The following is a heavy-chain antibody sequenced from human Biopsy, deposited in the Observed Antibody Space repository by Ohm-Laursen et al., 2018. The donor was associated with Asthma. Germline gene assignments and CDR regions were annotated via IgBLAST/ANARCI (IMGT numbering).Heavy chain of an antibody. CDR3: ARAQDYYDSRGYYRSFDY. CDR2: IYYSGST. D-gene: IGHD3-22*01. CDR1: YGSITSGGYY. Sequence: QTLTLTWAVSYGSITSGGYYWTWIRQHPGKGLEWIGFIYYSGSTYYNPSLKSRVSISIDTSKNQFSLKLSSVTAADTAVYYCARAQDYYDSRGYYRSFDYWGQGTLVTVSS. J-gene: IGHJ4*02. V-gene: IGHV4-31*11.